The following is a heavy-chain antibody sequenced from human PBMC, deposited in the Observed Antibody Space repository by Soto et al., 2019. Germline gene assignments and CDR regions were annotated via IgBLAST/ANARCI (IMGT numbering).Heavy chain of an antibody. D-gene: IGHD2-15*01. CDR3: TRDASTVNKPLYFYYYMDV. J-gene: IGHJ6*03. CDR2: ISTTSSDI. CDR1: GFTFSDYT. V-gene: IGHV3-21*01. Sequence: EEQLVESGGGLIKPGGSLRLSCVVSGFTFSDYTLNWVRQAPGRGLEWVSSISTTSSDIYYADSVKGRFTISRDNAKNSLYLQMDSLTAADTAVYYCTRDASTVNKPLYFYYYMDVWCKGTTVTVSS.